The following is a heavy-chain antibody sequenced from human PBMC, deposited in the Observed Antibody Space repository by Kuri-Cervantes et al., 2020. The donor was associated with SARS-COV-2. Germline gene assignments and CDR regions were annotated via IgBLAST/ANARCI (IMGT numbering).Heavy chain of an antibody. J-gene: IGHJ4*02. Sequence: ESLKISCTVSGGSITSADYYWSWIRQPPGKGLEWIGSIYHSGSTYYNPFLKSRVTISVDTSKNQFSLKLSSVTAADTAVYYCAREVVLRYFDWLLSTEFDYWGQGTLVTVSS. CDR2: IYHSGST. V-gene: IGHV4-39*07. D-gene: IGHD3-9*01. CDR1: GGSITSADYY. CDR3: AREVVLRYFDWLLSTEFDY.